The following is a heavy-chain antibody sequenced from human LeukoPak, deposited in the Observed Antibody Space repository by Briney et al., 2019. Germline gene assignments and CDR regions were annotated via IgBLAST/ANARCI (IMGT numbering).Heavy chain of an antibody. Sequence: GASVKVSCKASGGTFSSYAISWVRQAPGQGLEWMGRIIPILGIANYAQKFQGRVTITADKSTSTAYMELSSLRSEDTAVYYCAREKLVDYDILTGYCISVGYFQHWGQGTLVTVSS. CDR1: GGTFSSYA. D-gene: IGHD3-9*01. V-gene: IGHV1-69*04. J-gene: IGHJ1*01. CDR3: AREKLVDYDILTGYCISVGYFQH. CDR2: IIPILGIA.